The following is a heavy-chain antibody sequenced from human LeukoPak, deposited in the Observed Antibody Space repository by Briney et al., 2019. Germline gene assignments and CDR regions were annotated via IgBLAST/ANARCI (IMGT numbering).Heavy chain of an antibody. Sequence: GGSLRLSCAASGFTFDDYAMHWVRQAPGKGLEWVSGISWNSGSIGHADSVKGRFTISRDNAKNSLYLQMNSLRAEDTALYYCAKLFSSWSTSDAFDIWGQGTMVTVSS. V-gene: IGHV3-9*01. CDR1: GFTFDDYA. CDR2: ISWNSGSI. J-gene: IGHJ3*02. D-gene: IGHD6-13*01. CDR3: AKLFSSWSTSDAFDI.